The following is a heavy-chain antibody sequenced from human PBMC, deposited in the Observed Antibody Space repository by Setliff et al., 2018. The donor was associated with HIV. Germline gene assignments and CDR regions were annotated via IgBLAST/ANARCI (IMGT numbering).Heavy chain of an antibody. CDR2: IIPIFGTA. J-gene: IGHJ5*02. D-gene: IGHD4-17*01. CDR3: ARDGKTTITLNWFDP. CDR1: GYTFTTYG. V-gene: IGHV1-69*06. Sequence: VASVKVSCKASGYTFTTYGITWVRQAPGQGLEWMGRIIPIFGTANYAQKFQGRVTITADKSTSTAYMELSSLRSEDTAVYYCARDGKTTITLNWFDPWGQGTLVTVSS.